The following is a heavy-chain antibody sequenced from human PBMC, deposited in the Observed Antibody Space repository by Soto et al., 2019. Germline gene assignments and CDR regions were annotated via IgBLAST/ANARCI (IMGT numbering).Heavy chain of an antibody. CDR2: INHSGST. D-gene: IGHD3-22*01. J-gene: IGHJ3*02. CDR3: ARCQRVVLRKASAFDI. Sequence: ETLSLTCAVYGGSFSGYYWSWIRQPPGKGLEWIGEINHSGSTNYNPSLKSRVTISVDTSKNQFSLKLSSVTAADTAVYYCARCQRVVLRKASAFDIWGKGTMVTVSS. CDR1: GGSFSGYY. V-gene: IGHV4-34*01.